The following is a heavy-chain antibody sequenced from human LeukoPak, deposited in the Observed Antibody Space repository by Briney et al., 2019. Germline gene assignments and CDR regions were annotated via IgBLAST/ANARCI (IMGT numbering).Heavy chain of an antibody. V-gene: IGHV1-18*01. J-gene: IGHJ5*02. CDR2: ISAYNGNT. CDR1: GYTFNHYG. D-gene: IGHD5-18*01. Sequence: ASVKVSCKASGYTFNHYGISWVRQAPGQGLEGMGWISAYNGNTNYAQKLQGRVTMTTDTSTSTAYMELRSLRSDDTAVYYCAREVDTAMVSWFDPWGQGTLVTVSS. CDR3: AREVDTAMVSWFDP.